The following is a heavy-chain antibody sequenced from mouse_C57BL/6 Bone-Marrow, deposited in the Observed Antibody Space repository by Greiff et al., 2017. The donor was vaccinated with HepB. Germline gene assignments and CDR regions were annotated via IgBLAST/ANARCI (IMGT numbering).Heavy chain of an antibody. CDR2: IYPGNSDT. D-gene: IGHD2-3*01. J-gene: IGHJ4*01. V-gene: IGHV1-5*01. Sequence: EVQLQQSGTVLARPGASVKMSCKTSGYTFTSYWMHWVKQRPGQGLEWIGAIYPGNSDTSYNQKFKGKAKLTAVTSASTAYMELSSLTNEDSAVYYCTRFGYDGYYDYAMDYWGQGTSVTVSS. CDR3: TRFGYDGYYDYAMDY. CDR1: GYTFTSYW.